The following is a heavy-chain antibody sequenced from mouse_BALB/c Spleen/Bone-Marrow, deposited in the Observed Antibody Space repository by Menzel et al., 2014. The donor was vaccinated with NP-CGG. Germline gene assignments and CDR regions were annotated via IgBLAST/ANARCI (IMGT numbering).Heavy chain of an antibody. CDR3: ARYWYFDV. V-gene: IGHV5-17*02. CDR2: ISSGSSTI. CDR1: GFTFSSLG. J-gene: IGHJ1*01. Sequence: EVKLVESGGGLVQPGGSRKLSCAASGFTFSSLGMHWVRQAPEKGLEWVAYISSGSSTIYYADTVKGRFTISRDNPKNTLFLQMTSLRSEDTAMYYCARYWYFDVWGAGTTVTVSS.